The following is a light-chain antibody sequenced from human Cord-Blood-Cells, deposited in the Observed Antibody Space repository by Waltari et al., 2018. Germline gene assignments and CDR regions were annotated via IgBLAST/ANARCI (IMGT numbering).Light chain of an antibody. CDR1: QSVSSSY. CDR3: QQYGSSPLYT. J-gene: IGKJ2*01. CDR2: GAS. Sequence: ETVLTQSPGTLSLSPGRRATLSCRASQSVSSSYLAWYQQKPGQAPRLLIYGASSMATGIPDRFSGSGSGTDFTLTISSLEPEDFAVYYCQQYGSSPLYTFGQGTKLEIK. V-gene: IGKV3-20*01.